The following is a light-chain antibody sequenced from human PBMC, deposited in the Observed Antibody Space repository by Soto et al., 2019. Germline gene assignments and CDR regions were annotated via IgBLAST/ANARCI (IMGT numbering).Light chain of an antibody. Sequence: QSVLTQPPSVSEAPGQRVTISCTGSSSNIGAGYEAHWYQQVPGTAPTLLIYENNNRPSGVPDRFSVSKSGTSASLAITGLQAQDEAEYYCQSYASSLSGYVFGTGTKLTVL. J-gene: IGLJ1*01. CDR1: SSNIGAGYE. V-gene: IGLV1-40*01. CDR2: ENN. CDR3: QSYASSLSGYV.